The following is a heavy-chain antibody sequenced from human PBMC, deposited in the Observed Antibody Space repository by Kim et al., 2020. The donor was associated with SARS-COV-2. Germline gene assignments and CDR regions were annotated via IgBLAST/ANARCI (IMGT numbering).Heavy chain of an antibody. Sequence: GGSLRLSCAAFGFSFSSYEMNWVRQAPGKGLEWVSYITESGSARYYADSVRGRFTISRDNGKNSLYLQMNNLRVEDTAVYYCSRGGAGPYYYNGMDVWGHGTTVTVSS. J-gene: IGHJ6*02. CDR3: SRGGAGPYYYNGMDV. CDR2: ITESGSAR. CDR1: GFSFSSYE. V-gene: IGHV3-48*03. D-gene: IGHD2-21*01.